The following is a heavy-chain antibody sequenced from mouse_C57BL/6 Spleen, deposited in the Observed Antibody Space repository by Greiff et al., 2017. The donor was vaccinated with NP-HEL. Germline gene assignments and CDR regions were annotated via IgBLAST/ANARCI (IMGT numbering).Heavy chain of an antibody. CDR1: GYAFSSYW. CDR2: IYPGDGDT. J-gene: IGHJ2*01. CDR3: ARADYDGTYFDY. Sequence: VKLQESGAELVKPGASVKISCKASGYAFSSYWMNWVKQRPGKGLEWIGQIYPGDGDTNYNGKFKGKATLTADKSSSTAYMQLSSLTSEDSAVYFCARADYDGTYFDYWGQGTTLTVSS. D-gene: IGHD2-4*01. V-gene: IGHV1-80*01.